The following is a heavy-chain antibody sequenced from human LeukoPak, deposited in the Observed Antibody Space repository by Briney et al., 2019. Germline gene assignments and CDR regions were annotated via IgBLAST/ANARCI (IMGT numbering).Heavy chain of an antibody. CDR1: GGSISSGDYY. J-gene: IGHJ4*02. Sequence: PSETLSLTCTVSGGSISSGDYYWSWIRQPPGKGLEWIGYIYYSGSTYYNPSLKSRVTISVDTSKNQFSLKLSSVTAADTAVYYCARTTYYYDSSGYYPLPLDYWGQGTLVTVSS. CDR3: ARTTYYYDSSGYYPLPLDY. CDR2: IYYSGST. V-gene: IGHV4-30-4*08. D-gene: IGHD3-22*01.